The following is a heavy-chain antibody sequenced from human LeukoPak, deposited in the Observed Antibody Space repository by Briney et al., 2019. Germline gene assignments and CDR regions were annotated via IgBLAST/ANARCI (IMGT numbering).Heavy chain of an antibody. J-gene: IGHJ4*02. Sequence: GASVKVSCKASGYTFTGYYMHWLRQAPGQGLEWMGWINPNSGGTNYAQKFQGRVTMTRDASISTAYMELSRLRSDDTAVYYCARDQEGGYDLGNFDYWGQGTLVTVSS. CDR3: ARDQEGGYDLGNFDY. D-gene: IGHD5-12*01. CDR1: GYTFTGYY. V-gene: IGHV1-2*02. CDR2: INPNSGGT.